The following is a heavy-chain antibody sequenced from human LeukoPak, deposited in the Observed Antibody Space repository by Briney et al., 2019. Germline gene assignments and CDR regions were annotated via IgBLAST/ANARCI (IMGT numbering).Heavy chain of an antibody. CDR1: GFTFSTYS. CDR3: ARDIQGDYFDY. J-gene: IGHJ4*02. D-gene: IGHD2-21*01. V-gene: IGHV3-30*03. Sequence: GRSLRLSCAASGFTFSTYSIHWVRQAPGKGLEWVTVISADGRIQYYSDSVKGRFTISRDNSKNTLYLQMNSLRAEDTAVYYCARDIQGDYFDYWGQGTLVTVSS. CDR2: ISADGRIQ.